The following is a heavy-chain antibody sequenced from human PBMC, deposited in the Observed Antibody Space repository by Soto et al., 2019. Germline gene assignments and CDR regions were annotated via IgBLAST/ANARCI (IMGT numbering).Heavy chain of an antibody. CDR2: IYSGGST. Sequence: EVQLVESGGGLIQPGGSLRLSCAASGFTVSSNYMSWVRQAPGKGLEWVSVIYSGGSTYYADSVKGRFTISRDNSKNTLYLQMNSLRAEDTAVYYCARDQPDLYCSGGSCYTPPYYYGMDVWGQGTTVTVSS. CDR1: GFTVSSNY. D-gene: IGHD2-15*01. V-gene: IGHV3-53*01. J-gene: IGHJ6*02. CDR3: ARDQPDLYCSGGSCYTPPYYYGMDV.